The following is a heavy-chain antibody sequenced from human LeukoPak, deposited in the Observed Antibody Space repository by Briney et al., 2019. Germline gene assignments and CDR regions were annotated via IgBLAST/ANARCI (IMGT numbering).Heavy chain of an antibody. CDR3: ARDRSSSGFWY. Sequence: GGSLRLSCAASGFTFSDYYMSRIRQAPGKGLEWVSYISSSGSTIYYADSVKGRFTSSRDNAKNSLYLHMNSLRAEDTAVYYCARDRSSSGFWYWGQGTLVTVSS. D-gene: IGHD6-25*01. CDR1: GFTFSDYY. V-gene: IGHV3-11*01. CDR2: ISSSGSTI. J-gene: IGHJ4*02.